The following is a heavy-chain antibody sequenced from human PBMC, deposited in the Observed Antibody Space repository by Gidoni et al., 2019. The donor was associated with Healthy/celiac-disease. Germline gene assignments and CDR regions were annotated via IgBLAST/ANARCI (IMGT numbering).Heavy chain of an antibody. Sequence: QVQLQESCPGLVKPSETLSLTCTVSGGSISSYYWSWIRQHPGKGMEWIGYIYYSGSTNYNPSLKSRVTISVDTSKNQFSLKLSSVTAADTAVYYCARDNGDGDFDYWGQGTLVTVSS. V-gene: IGHV4-59*01. J-gene: IGHJ4*02. CDR1: GGSISSYY. CDR3: ARDNGDGDFDY. CDR2: IYYSGST. D-gene: IGHD2-8*01.